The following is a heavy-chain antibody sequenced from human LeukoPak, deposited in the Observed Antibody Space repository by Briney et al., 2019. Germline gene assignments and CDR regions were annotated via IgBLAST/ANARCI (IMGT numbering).Heavy chain of an antibody. J-gene: IGHJ5*02. CDR2: ISADNGDT. CDR1: GYIFTNYG. Sequence: GASVKVSRKASGYIFTNYGITWVRQAPGQGLEWMGWISADNGDTHYAQTFQGRVIMTTETSTSTAYMELRSLRSDDTAVFYCAREVWNSRDTSGPLDPWGQGTLVIVSA. D-gene: IGHD6-19*01. V-gene: IGHV1-18*01. CDR3: AREVWNSRDTSGPLDP.